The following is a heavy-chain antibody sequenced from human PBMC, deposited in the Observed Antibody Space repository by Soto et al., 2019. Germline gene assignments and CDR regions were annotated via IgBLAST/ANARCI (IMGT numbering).Heavy chain of an antibody. V-gene: IGHV1-69*04. J-gene: IGHJ6*03. CDR2: IIPILGIA. D-gene: IGHD3-3*01. CDR1: GGTFSSYT. CDR3: AREEYDFWNPKRENYMDV. Sequence: ASVKVSCKASGGTFSSYTISWVRQAPGQGLEWMGRIIPILGIANYAQKFQGRVTITADKSTSTAYMELSSLRSEDTAVYYCAREEYDFWNPKRENYMDVWGKGTTVTVSS.